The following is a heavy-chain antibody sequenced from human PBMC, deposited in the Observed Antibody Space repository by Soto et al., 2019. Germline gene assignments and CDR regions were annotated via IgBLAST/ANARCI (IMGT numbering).Heavy chain of an antibody. CDR2: IIPIFGTA. CDR1: GGTFSSYA. D-gene: IGHD3-22*01. V-gene: IGHV1-69*13. CDR3: ARERSTYYYDSSGYYSFDY. J-gene: IGHJ4*02. Sequence: ASVKVSCKASGGTFSSYAISWVRQAPGQGLEWMGGIIPIFGTANYAQKFQGRVTITADESTSTAYMELSSLRSEDTAVYYCARERSTYYYDSSGYYSFDYWGQGTLVTV.